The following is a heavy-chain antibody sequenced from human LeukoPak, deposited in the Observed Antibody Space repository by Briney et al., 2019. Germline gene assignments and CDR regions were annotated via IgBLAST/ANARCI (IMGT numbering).Heavy chain of an antibody. J-gene: IGHJ4*02. V-gene: IGHV1-46*01. CDR1: VYTYTSYF. CDR3: ARDDILTGWFDY. D-gene: IGHD3-9*01. CDR2: INPSGGST. Sequence: GASVTDSCKATVYTYTSYFMHWVRQPPGRGLEWMGIINPSGGSTSYAQKFQGRVTMTRDTCTSTVFMELSSLRSEDTALYYWARDDILTGWFDYWGQGSLVTVSS.